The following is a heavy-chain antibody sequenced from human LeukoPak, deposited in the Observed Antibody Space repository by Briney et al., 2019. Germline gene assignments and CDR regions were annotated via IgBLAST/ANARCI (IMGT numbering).Heavy chain of an antibody. Sequence: PSETLSLTCTVSGGSISSYYWSWIRQPPGKGLEWIGYIYYSGSTNYNPSLKSRDTISMNSSKNQFSLKLSSVTAADTAVYYCARTDSGSAIDYWGQGTLVTVSS. CDR2: IYYSGST. V-gene: IGHV4-59*01. CDR1: GGSISSYY. CDR3: ARTDSGSAIDY. D-gene: IGHD1-26*01. J-gene: IGHJ4*02.